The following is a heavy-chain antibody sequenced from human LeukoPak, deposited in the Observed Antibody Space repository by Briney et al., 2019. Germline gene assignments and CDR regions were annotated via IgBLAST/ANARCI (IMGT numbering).Heavy chain of an antibody. CDR2: IYYSGST. Sequence: PSGTLSLTCTVSGGSISSSSYYWGWIRQPPGKGLEWIGSIYYSGSTYYNPSLKSRVTISVDTSKNQFSLKLSSVTAADTAVYYCASGRIAARPGYWGQGTLVTVSS. J-gene: IGHJ4*02. D-gene: IGHD6-6*01. CDR3: ASGRIAARPGY. V-gene: IGHV4-39*01. CDR1: GGSISSSSYY.